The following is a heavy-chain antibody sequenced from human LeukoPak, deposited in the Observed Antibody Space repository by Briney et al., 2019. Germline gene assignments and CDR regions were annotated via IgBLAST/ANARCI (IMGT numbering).Heavy chain of an antibody. J-gene: IGHJ3*02. CDR1: GFTCSSYW. Sequence: PGGSLRLSCAASGFTCSSYWMTWVRQAPGKGLEWVANIKQDGSEKYYVDSVKGRFTISRDNAKNSLYLQMNSLRAEDTAVYYCARVRDAFDIWGQGTMVTVSS. CDR3: ARVRDAFDI. V-gene: IGHV3-7*01. D-gene: IGHD4-17*01. CDR2: IKQDGSEK.